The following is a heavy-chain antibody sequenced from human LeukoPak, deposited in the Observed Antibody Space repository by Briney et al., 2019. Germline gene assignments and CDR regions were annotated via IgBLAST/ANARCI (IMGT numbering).Heavy chain of an antibody. CDR3: ARGIVGATKVFDY. CDR1: GYTFTGYY. J-gene: IGHJ4*02. Sequence: ASVKVSCKASGYTFTGYYMRWVRQAPGQGLEWMGRINPNSGGTNYAQKFQGRVTMTRDTSISTAYMELSRLRSDDTAVYYCARGIVGATKVFDYWGQGTLVTVSS. CDR2: INPNSGGT. D-gene: IGHD1-26*01. V-gene: IGHV1-2*06.